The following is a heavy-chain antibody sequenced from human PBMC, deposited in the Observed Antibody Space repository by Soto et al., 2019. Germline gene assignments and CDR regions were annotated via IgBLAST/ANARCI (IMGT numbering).Heavy chain of an antibody. J-gene: IGHJ4*02. V-gene: IGHV4-59*01. CDR2: IYYSGSA. CDR1: GCSINSYY. CDR3: ARAGAATLSDY. Sequence: SETLSLTCTVSGCSINSYYLSWIRQPPGKGLEWIGYIYYSGSANYNPSLKSRVTISVDTSKNQFSLKLSSVTAADTAVYYCARAGAATLSDYWGQGTLVTVSS. D-gene: IGHD2-15*01.